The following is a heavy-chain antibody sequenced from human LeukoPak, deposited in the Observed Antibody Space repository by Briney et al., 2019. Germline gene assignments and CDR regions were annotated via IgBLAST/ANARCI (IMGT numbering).Heavy chain of an antibody. Sequence: PGGSLRLSCAASGFTFSSYDMHWVRQAPGKGLEWVAIIWYDGSNEYYADSVKGRFTISRDNSKNTLYLQMNSLRAEDTAVYYCARGDTAMVLNYWGQGTLVTVSS. CDR1: GFTFSSYD. CDR3: ARGDTAMVLNY. V-gene: IGHV3-33*08. J-gene: IGHJ4*02. CDR2: IWYDGSNE. D-gene: IGHD5-18*01.